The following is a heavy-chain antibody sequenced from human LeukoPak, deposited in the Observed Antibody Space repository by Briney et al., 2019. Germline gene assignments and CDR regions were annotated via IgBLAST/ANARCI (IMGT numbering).Heavy chain of an antibody. CDR3: ARDGDILTGVRAFDI. Sequence: GASVKVSCKASGYTFTSYDINWVRQATGQGLEGMGWMNPNSGNTGYAQKLQGRVTMTTDTSTSTAYMELRSLRSDDTAVYYCARDGDILTGVRAFDIWGQGTMVTVSS. CDR2: MNPNSGNT. J-gene: IGHJ3*02. D-gene: IGHD3-9*01. V-gene: IGHV1-8*01. CDR1: GYTFTSYD.